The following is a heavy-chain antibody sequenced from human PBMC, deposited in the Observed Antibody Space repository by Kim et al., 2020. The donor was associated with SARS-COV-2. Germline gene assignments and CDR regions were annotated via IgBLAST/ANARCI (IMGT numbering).Heavy chain of an antibody. CDR2: ISGSGGST. J-gene: IGHJ4*02. CDR3: AKGDTPMTYYDILTGYPLSSLFDY. V-gene: IGHV3-23*01. Sequence: GGSLRLSCAASGFTFSSYAMSWVRQAPGKGLEWVSAISGSGGSTYYADSVKGRFTVSRDNSKNTLYLQMNSLRAEDTAVYYCAKGDTPMTYYDILTGYPLSSLFDYCGQGTLVTVSS. D-gene: IGHD3-9*01. CDR1: GFTFSSYA.